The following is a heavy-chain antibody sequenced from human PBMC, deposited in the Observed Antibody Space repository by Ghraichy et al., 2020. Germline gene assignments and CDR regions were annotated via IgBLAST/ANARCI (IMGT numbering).Heavy chain of an antibody. CDR1: GGSISSSSYY. J-gene: IGHJ4*02. D-gene: IGHD2-15*01. Sequence: TLSLTCTVSGGSISSSSYYWGWIRQPPGKGLEWIGSIYYSGSTYYNPSLKSRVTISVDTSKNQFSLKLSSVTAADTAVYYCASLGYCSGGSCPFDYWGQGTLVTVSS. V-gene: IGHV4-39*01. CDR2: IYYSGST. CDR3: ASLGYCSGGSCPFDY.